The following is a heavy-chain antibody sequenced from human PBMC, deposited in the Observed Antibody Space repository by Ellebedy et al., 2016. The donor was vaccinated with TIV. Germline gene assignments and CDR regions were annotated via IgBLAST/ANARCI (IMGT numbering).Heavy chain of an antibody. CDR1: GYTFTSYG. D-gene: IGHD3-10*01. Sequence: AASVKVSCKASGYTFTSYGISWVRQAPGRGLEWMGWLSSYNGNTKYAQKFQGRVTMTTDTSTSTTYMELRGLRSDYTALYYCARIGGVVSGTSFDVWGQGTIVTVSS. V-gene: IGHV1-18*04. CDR3: ARIGGVVSGTSFDV. J-gene: IGHJ3*01. CDR2: LSSYNGNT.